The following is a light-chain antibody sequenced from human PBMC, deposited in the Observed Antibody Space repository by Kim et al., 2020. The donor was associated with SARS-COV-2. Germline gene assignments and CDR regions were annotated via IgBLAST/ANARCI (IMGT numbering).Light chain of an antibody. J-gene: IGKJ3*01. V-gene: IGKV1-9*01. CDR1: QGISSS. Sequence: DIQLTQSPSFLSASVGDRVTITCRASQGISSSLAWYQQKPWKALKLLIYTASTLQSGVPSRFSGTGSGTEFTLTISSLQPEDFATYYCEQLSTYPLTFVPGAKVDI. CDR3: EQLSTYPLT. CDR2: TAS.